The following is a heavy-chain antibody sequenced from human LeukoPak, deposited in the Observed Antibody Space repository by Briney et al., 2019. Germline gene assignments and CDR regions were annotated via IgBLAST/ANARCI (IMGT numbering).Heavy chain of an antibody. CDR3: TTAVATYYDFWSGYYYFDY. CDR1: GFTFSNAW. J-gene: IGHJ4*02. D-gene: IGHD3-3*01. Sequence: GGSLRLSCAASGFTFSNAWMSWVRQAPGKGLEWVGRIKSKTDGGTTDYAAPVKGRFTISRDDSKNTLYLQMNSLKTEDTAVYYCTTAVATYYDFWSGYYYFDYWGQGTPVTVSS. V-gene: IGHV3-15*01. CDR2: IKSKTDGGTT.